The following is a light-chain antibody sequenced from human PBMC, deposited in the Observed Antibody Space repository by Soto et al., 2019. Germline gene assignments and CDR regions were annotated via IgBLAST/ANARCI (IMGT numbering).Light chain of an antibody. CDR2: DVT. V-gene: IGLV2-14*03. CDR1: SRDIGAYDY. J-gene: IGLJ2*01. Sequence: QSVLTQPASVSGSPGQLITISCTGTSRDIGAYDYVSWYQQHPGQAPRLIIYDVTERPSGISDRFSGSRSGNTASLTISGLRPEDEADYYCSSKRDKNTVLFAGGTQLTV. CDR3: SSKRDKNTVL.